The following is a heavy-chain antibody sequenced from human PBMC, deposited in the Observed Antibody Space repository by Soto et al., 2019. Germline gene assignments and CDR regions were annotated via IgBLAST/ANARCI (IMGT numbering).Heavy chain of an antibody. Sequence: EVQLVESGGDLVQPGGSLRLSCADSRFTFSGYWMYWVRQAPGKGLEWVANIKEGGSEKNYVDSVRGRFTISRDNAKNSLYLQMNSLRAEDTAVYYCARGARIWGQGTMVTVS. CDR2: IKEGGSEK. V-gene: IGHV3-7*01. J-gene: IGHJ3*02. CDR1: RFTFSGYW. CDR3: ARGARI.